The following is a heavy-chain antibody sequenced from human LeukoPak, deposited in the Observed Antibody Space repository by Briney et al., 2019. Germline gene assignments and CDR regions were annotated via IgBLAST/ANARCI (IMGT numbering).Heavy chain of an antibody. J-gene: IGHJ4*02. CDR2: IYTSGST. CDR1: GGSISSYY. Sequence: SETLSLTCTVSGGSISSYYWSWIRQPAGKGLESIGRIYTSGSTNYNPSLKSRVTMSVDTSKNQFSLKLSSVTAADTAVYYCARETDGGSSSWYPGCFDYWGQGTLVTVSS. V-gene: IGHV4-4*07. D-gene: IGHD6-13*01. CDR3: ARETDGGSSSWYPGCFDY.